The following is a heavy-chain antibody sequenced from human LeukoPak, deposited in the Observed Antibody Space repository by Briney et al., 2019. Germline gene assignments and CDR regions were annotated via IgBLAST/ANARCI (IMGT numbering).Heavy chain of an antibody. J-gene: IGHJ4*02. CDR2: ISYDGSNK. D-gene: IGHD3-10*01. CDR3: ARVGGITMVRGVKLDY. CDR1: GFTFSSYA. V-gene: IGHV3-30-3*01. Sequence: GRSLRLSCAASGFTFSSYAMHWVRQAPGKGLEWVAVISYDGSNKYYADSVKGRFTISRDNSKNTLYLQMNSLRAEDTAVYYCARVGGITMVRGVKLDYWGQGTLVTVYS.